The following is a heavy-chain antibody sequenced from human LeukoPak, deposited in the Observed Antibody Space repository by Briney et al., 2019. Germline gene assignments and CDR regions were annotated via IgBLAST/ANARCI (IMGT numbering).Heavy chain of an antibody. V-gene: IGHV3-53*01. D-gene: IGHD3-10*01. CDR2: IYSGGST. Sequence: GGSVRLSCGASGFTVSSNYMSWVRQAPGKGLEWVSVIYSGGSTYYADSVKGRFTISRDNSKNTLYLQMNSLRAEDTAVYYCARDVNYYGSGSYLSYWGQGTLVTVSS. CDR1: GFTVSSNY. CDR3: ARDVNYYGSGSYLSY. J-gene: IGHJ4*02.